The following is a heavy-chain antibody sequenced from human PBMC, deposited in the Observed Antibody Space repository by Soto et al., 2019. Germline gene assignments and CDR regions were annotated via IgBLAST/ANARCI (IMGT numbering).Heavy chain of an antibody. CDR2: INPSGGST. CDR3: ARDLEQLKGEVTFDYYYYYLDV. J-gene: IGHJ6*03. V-gene: IGHV1-46*03. CDR1: GYTFTSYY. Sequence: ASVKVSCKASGYTFTSYYMHWVRQAPGQGLEWMGIINPSGGSTRYAQKFQGRVTMTRDKSTSTVYMELSSLRSEDTAVYYCARDLEQLKGEVTFDYYYYYLDVWGKGTTVTVSS. D-gene: IGHD5-18*01.